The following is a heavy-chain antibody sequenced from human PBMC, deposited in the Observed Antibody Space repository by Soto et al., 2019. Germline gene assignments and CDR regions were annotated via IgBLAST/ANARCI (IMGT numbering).Heavy chain of an antibody. CDR1: GGSVSNYY. CDR2: MYHSGSS. CDR3: ARHLLPGKTDF. V-gene: IGHV4-59*08. J-gene: IGHJ4*03. Sequence: PSETLSLTCTVSGGSVSNYYWSWIRQPPGKGLEWIGYMYHSGSSNSNPSLKRRVTISVDTSKNQFSLKLSSLTAADTAMYYCARHLLPGKTDFWGQGTLVTVSS. D-gene: IGHD2-15*01.